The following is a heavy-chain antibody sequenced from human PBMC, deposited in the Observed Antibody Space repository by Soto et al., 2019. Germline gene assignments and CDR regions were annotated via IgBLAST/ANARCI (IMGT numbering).Heavy chain of an antibody. J-gene: IGHJ4*02. Sequence: WGSLRLSCAASEFTFSSYGIHWVRQAPDKGLEWVAVISYDGGKKNNQDTVKRRFTTSRDNAKNTLYLQMGSLRAEDMAVYFCARDPDRSGDYGFDYWGQGTLVTVSS. CDR1: EFTFSSYG. V-gene: IGHV3-30*03. D-gene: IGHD3-22*01. CDR3: ARDPDRSGDYGFDY. CDR2: ISYDGGKK.